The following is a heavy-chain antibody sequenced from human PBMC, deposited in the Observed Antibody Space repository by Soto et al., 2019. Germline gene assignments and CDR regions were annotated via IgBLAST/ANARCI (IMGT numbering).Heavy chain of an antibody. V-gene: IGHV1-69*13. CDR3: ARRKLDTAMVGSYYYGMDV. J-gene: IGHJ6*02. Sequence: SVKVSCKASGGTFSSYAISWVRQAPGQGLEWMGGIIPIFGTANYAQKFQGRVTITADESTSTAYMELSSLRSEDTAVYYCARRKLDTAMVGSYYYGMDVWGQGTTVTVSS. D-gene: IGHD5-18*01. CDR2: IIPIFGTA. CDR1: GGTFSSYA.